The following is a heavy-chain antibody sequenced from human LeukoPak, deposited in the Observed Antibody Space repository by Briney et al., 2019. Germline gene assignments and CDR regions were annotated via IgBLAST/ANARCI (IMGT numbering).Heavy chain of an antibody. CDR2: IYYSGST. Sequence: SETLSLTCAVYGGSFSGYYWSWIRQPPGKGLEWIGYIYYSGSTNYNPSLKSRVTISVDTSKNQFSLKLSSVTAADTAVYYCARILGDFWSGYYGNWFGPWGQGTLVTVSS. J-gene: IGHJ5*02. D-gene: IGHD3-3*01. CDR3: ARILGDFWSGYYGNWFGP. V-gene: IGHV4-59*08. CDR1: GGSFSGYY.